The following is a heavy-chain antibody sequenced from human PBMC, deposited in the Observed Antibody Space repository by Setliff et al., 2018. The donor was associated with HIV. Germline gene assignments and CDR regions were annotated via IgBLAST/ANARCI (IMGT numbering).Heavy chain of an antibody. CDR2: IDASANT. J-gene: IGHJ5*02. D-gene: IGHD6-13*01. Sequence: PSETLSLTCDVSGFSISSRYYWAWIRQAPGKGLEWIGCIDASANTYYIPSLKSRATISIDTSKNQLSLKLRSVTAADTAVYYCARIGSGWSVGWFDPWGQGTLVTVSS. CDR1: GFSISSRYY. CDR3: ARIGSGWSVGWFDP. V-gene: IGHV4-38-2*01.